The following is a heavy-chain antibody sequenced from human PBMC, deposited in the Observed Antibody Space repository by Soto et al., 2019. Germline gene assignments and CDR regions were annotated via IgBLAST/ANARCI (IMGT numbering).Heavy chain of an antibody. D-gene: IGHD3-22*01. CDR1: AFTLSSYW. V-gene: IGHV3-7*01. CDR3: ARDYEFGFDI. J-gene: IGHJ3*02. Sequence: EVQLVESGGGLLQPGGSLRLSCEASAFTLSSYWMSWVRQAPGKGLEWVANIKPDGSEKYYVDSVKGRFTISRDNTKNSLYLQMSTLRPEDTAIYYCARDYEFGFDIWGQGTLVTVSS. CDR2: IKPDGSEK.